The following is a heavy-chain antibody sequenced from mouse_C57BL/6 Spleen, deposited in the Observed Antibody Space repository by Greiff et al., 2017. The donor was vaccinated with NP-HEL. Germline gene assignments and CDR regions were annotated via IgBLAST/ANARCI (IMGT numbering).Heavy chain of an antibody. V-gene: IGHV5-9-1*02. CDR2: ISSGGDYI. D-gene: IGHD4-1*01. Sequence: EVQVVESGEGLVKPGGSLKLSCAASGFTFSSYAMSWVRQTPEKRLEWVAYISSGGDYIYYADTVKGRFTISRDNARNTLYLQMSSLKSEDTAMYYCTRVWGWDGWYFDVWGTGTTVTVSS. CDR3: TRVWGWDGWYFDV. J-gene: IGHJ1*03. CDR1: GFTFSSYA.